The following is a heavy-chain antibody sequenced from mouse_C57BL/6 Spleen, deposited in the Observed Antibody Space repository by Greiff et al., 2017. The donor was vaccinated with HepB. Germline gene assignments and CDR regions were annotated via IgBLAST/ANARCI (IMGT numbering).Heavy chain of an antibody. CDR2: INPSTGGT. CDR1: GYSFTGYY. Sequence: EVQLQQSGPELVKPGASVKISCKASGYSFTGYYMNWVKQSPEKSLEWIGEINPSTGGTTYNQKFKAKATLTVDKSSSTAYMQLKSLTSEDSAVYYCATYYYGRNWYCDVWGTGTTVTVSS. V-gene: IGHV1-42*01. J-gene: IGHJ1*03. CDR3: ATYYYGRNWYCDV. D-gene: IGHD1-1*01.